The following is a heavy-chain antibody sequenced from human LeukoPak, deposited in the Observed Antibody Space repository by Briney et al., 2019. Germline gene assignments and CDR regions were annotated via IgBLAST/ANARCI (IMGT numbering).Heavy chain of an antibody. J-gene: IGHJ6*02. CDR3: ARGVSSTSCCPHYYYYGMDV. D-gene: IGHD2-2*01. CDR1: GGSFSGYY. V-gene: IGHV4-34*01. CDR2: INHSGST. Sequence: SETLSPTCAVYGGSFSGYYWSWIRQPPGKGLEWIGEINHSGSTNYNPSLKSRVTISVDTSKNQFSLKLSSVTAADTAVYYCARGVSSTSCCPHYYYYGMDVWGQGTTVTVSS.